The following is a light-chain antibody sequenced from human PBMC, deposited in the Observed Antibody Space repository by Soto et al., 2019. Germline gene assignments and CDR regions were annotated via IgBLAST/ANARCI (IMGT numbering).Light chain of an antibody. CDR2: DAS. V-gene: IGKV3-20*01. Sequence: EIVLTQSPGTLSLSPGERATLSCRASQSVASNYLGWYQQKPGQAPRVLIFDASIRATGIPDRFSASGSGSDFTLTISRLEPEDFAVYYCQQYGSSLFTFGQGTRLEIK. CDR1: QSVASNY. CDR3: QQYGSSLFT. J-gene: IGKJ5*01.